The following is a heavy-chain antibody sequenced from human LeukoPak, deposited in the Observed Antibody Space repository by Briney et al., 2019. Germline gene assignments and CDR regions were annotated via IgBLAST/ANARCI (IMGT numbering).Heavy chain of an antibody. CDR1: GASISSYY. Sequence: PSETLSLTCTVSGASISSYYWSWIRQPAGKGLEWIGRIHTTGSTNYNPSLKSRVTMSVDMSKNQFSLKLSSVTAADTAVYYCARGRYLLYYFDYWGQGTLVTVSS. CDR2: IHTTGST. J-gene: IGHJ4*02. V-gene: IGHV4-4*07. CDR3: ARGRYLLYYFDY. D-gene: IGHD1-14*01.